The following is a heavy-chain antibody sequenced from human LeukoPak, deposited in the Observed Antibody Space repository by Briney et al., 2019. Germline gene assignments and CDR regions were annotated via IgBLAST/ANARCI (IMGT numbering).Heavy chain of an antibody. D-gene: IGHD3-22*01. V-gene: IGHV1-18*01. Sequence: GASVKVSCKASGYTFTSYDINWVRQAPGQGLEWMGWISAYNGNTNYAQKLQGRVTMTTDTSTSTAYMELRSLRSDDTAVYYCARDTYYYDSSGYADYWGQGTLVTVSS. CDR3: ARDTYYYDSSGYADY. CDR1: GYTFTSYD. J-gene: IGHJ4*02. CDR2: ISAYNGNT.